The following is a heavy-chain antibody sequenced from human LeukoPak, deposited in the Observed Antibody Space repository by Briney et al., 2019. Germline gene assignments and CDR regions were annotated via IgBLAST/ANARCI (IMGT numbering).Heavy chain of an antibody. V-gene: IGHV4-4*07. CDR1: GGSISGYY. Sequence: PSETLSLTCTVSGGSISGYYWSWIRQPAGKALEWIGRIYTSGNTNYNPSLKSRVTMSVDTSKNQFSLKLSSVAAADTAVYYCARVRYSDSSVLTRKRSYYFDYWGQGTLVTVSS. D-gene: IGHD3-22*01. J-gene: IGHJ4*02. CDR3: ARVRYSDSSVLTRKRSYYFDY. CDR2: IYTSGNT.